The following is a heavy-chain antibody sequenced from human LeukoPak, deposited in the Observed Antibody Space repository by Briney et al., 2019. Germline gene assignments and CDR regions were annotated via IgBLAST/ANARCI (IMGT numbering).Heavy chain of an antibody. V-gene: IGHV3-21*01. CDR2: ISSSSSYI. Sequence: GGSLRLSCAASGFTFSSYSMNWVRQAPGKGLEWVSSISSSSSYIYYADSVMGRFTISRDNAKNSLYLQMNSLRAEDTAVYYCASIGLDLLFDYWGQGTLVTVSS. CDR3: ASIGLDLLFDY. D-gene: IGHD2-21*01. J-gene: IGHJ4*02. CDR1: GFTFSSYS.